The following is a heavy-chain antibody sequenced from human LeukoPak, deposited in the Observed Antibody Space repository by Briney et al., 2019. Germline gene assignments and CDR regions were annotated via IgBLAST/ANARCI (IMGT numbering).Heavy chain of an antibody. CDR1: GFTFSNYW. Sequence: PGGSLRLSCAASGFTFSNYWMHWVRQAPGKGLVWVSRLNADGNSITYADSVRGRFTISRDNSKNTLYLQMGSLRTEDMAVFYCARGSHRRYSSSWYSLWGQGTLVTVSS. CDR3: ARGSHRRYSSSWYSL. J-gene: IGHJ4*02. D-gene: IGHD6-13*01. CDR2: LNADGNSI. V-gene: IGHV3-74*01.